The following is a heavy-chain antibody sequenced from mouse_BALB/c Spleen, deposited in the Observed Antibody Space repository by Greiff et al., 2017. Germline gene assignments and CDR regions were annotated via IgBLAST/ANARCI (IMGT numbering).Heavy chain of an antibody. J-gene: IGHJ4*01. CDR1: GYAFTSYN. V-gene: IGHV1S135*01. Sequence: VQLQQSGPELVKPGASVKVSCKASGYAFTSYNMYWVKQSHGKSLEWIGYIDPYNGGTSYNQKFKGKATLTVDKSSSTAYMHLNSLTSEDSAVYYCAISYYYGSSYYAMDYWGQGTSVTVSS. CDR3: AISYYYGSSYYAMDY. D-gene: IGHD1-1*01. CDR2: IDPYNGGT.